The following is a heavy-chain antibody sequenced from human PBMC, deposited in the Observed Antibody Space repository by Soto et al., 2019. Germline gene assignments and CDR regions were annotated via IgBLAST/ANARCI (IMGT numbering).Heavy chain of an antibody. D-gene: IGHD2-2*01. V-gene: IGHV4-39*01. CDR2: IYYSGST. Sequence: SETLSLTCTVTGDSISSRSYYWGWIRQPPGKGLEWIGSIYYSGSTYNNPSLRSRVSMSIDTSKDQFSLKLKSVTAEDTAVYSCARPSVVEGTYVAFDIWGQGTRVTVSS. CDR1: GDSISSRSYY. J-gene: IGHJ3*02. CDR3: ARPSVVEGTYVAFDI.